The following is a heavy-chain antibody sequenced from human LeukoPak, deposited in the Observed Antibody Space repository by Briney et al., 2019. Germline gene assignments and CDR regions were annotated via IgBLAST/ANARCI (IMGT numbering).Heavy chain of an antibody. Sequence: GRSLRLSCAASGFTFSSYAMSWVRQAPGKGLEWVSAISGSGGSTYYADSVKGRFTISRDNSKNSLYLQMNSLRAEDTAVYYCARDPTYYDSSGYYPHFDYWGQGTLVTVSS. CDR3: ARDPTYYDSSGYYPHFDY. CDR2: ISGSGGST. D-gene: IGHD3-22*01. J-gene: IGHJ4*02. V-gene: IGHV3-23*01. CDR1: GFTFSSYA.